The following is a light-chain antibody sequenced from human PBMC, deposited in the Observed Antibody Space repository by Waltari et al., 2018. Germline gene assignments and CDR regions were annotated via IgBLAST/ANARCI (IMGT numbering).Light chain of an antibody. CDR3: QQYYSYPS. Sequence: DIQMTQVPSTLSASAGDRVTITCRASQSISTWLAWYQQKPGKAPNLLIYKASTLQSGVPSRFSGSGSGTEVTLSISSLHPDDFATYFCQQYYSYPSFGQGTKVEIK. J-gene: IGKJ1*01. CDR1: QSISTW. CDR2: KAS. V-gene: IGKV1-5*03.